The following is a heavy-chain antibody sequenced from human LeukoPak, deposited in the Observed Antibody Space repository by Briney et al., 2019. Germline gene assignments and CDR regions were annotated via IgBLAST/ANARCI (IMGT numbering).Heavy chain of an antibody. D-gene: IGHD6-19*01. CDR3: AKDFIAVPGY. J-gene: IGHJ4*02. V-gene: IGHV3-30*18. CDR1: GFTFSSYG. CDR2: ISYDGSNK. Sequence: PGRSLRLSCAASGFTFSSYGMHWVRQAPGKGLEWVAVISYDGSNKYYADSVKGRFTISRDNSKNTLYLQMNSLRAEDTGVYYCAKDFIAVPGYWGQGTLVTVSS.